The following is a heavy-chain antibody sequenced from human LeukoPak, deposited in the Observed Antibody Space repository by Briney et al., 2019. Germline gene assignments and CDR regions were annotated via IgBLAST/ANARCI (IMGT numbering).Heavy chain of an antibody. CDR2: ISAYNGNT. V-gene: IGHV1-18*01. CDR3: ARGLGGGLYWFDY. CDR1: GYTFTSYG. J-gene: IGHJ4*02. D-gene: IGHD2-8*02. Sequence: GASVKVSCKASGYTFTSYGISWVRQAPGQGLEWMGWISAYNGNTNYAQKFQGRVTITADKSTSTAYMELSSLRSEDTAVYYCARGLGGGLYWFDYWGQGTLVTVSS.